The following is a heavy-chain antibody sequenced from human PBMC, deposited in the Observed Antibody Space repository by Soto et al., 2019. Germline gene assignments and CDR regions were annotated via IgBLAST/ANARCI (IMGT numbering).Heavy chain of an antibody. D-gene: IGHD2-21*02. Sequence: QVQLQESGPGLVQPSQTLSLTCTVSGASMRSYDHYWSWIRQPPGKGLEWMGYIFYRGNSYYNPSLESRLTMSVDTSRTQFSLKLRSVTAADTAIYYCARASPALFDYYTFDFWGQGILVSVSS. CDR1: GASMRSYDHY. J-gene: IGHJ4*02. V-gene: IGHV4-30-4*01. CDR3: ARASPALFDYYTFDF. CDR2: IFYRGNS.